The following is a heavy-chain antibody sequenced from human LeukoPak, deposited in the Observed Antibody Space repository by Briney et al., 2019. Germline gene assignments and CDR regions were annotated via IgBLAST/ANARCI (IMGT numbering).Heavy chain of an antibody. D-gene: IGHD3-9*01. Sequence: GRSLRLSCAASGFTFSTYSMNWDRQAPGKGLEWVSSISSGSSSYIYYADSVKGRVTISRDNANNSLYLQMNSLRAEDTALYYCARGGPNTYYDILTGYDYYMDVWGQGTMVTVSS. CDR2: ISSGSSSYI. CDR1: GFTFSTYS. V-gene: IGHV3-21*01. J-gene: IGHJ6*02. CDR3: ARGGPNTYYDILTGYDYYMDV.